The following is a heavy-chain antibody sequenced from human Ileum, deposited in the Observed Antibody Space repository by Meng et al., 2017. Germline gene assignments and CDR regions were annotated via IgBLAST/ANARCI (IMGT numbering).Heavy chain of an antibody. V-gene: IGHV3-7*01. CDR3: ARDLGDYGDNY. CDR2: IKEDGSEK. Sequence: GESLKISCAASGFTFSSYWMTWVRQATGKGLEWVANIKEDGSEKNYVDSVKGRFTISRDNAKNSLYLQMNSLRAEDTAVYYCARDLGDYGDNYWGQGTLVTVSS. D-gene: IGHD4-17*01. J-gene: IGHJ4*02. CDR1: GFTFSSYW.